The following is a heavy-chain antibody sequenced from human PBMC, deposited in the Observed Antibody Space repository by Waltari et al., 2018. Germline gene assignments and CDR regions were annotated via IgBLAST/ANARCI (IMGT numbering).Heavy chain of an antibody. V-gene: IGHV1-2*04. CDR3: ARGLSRSVVRLYYNYYGMDV. Sequence: QVQLVQSGAEVKKPGASVKVSCKAPGYMFSGYCIHWVRQAPGQGLEWMGWINPNGGGTNYAQKFQGWVTMTRDSSISTVYMELSRLTFDDTAEYYCARGLSRSVVRLYYNYYGMDVWGQGP. CDR1: GYMFSGYC. CDR2: INPNGGGT. J-gene: IGHJ6*02. D-gene: IGHD2-2*01.